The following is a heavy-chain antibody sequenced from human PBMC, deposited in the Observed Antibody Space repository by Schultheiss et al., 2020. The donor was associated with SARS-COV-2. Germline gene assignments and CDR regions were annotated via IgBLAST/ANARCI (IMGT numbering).Heavy chain of an antibody. V-gene: IGHV4-59*08. J-gene: IGHJ5*02. D-gene: IGHD6-13*01. Sequence: SQTLSLTCAVYGGSFSGYYWSWIRQPPGKGLEWIGYIYYTGSTNYNPSLKSRVTMSVDTSKNQFSLQLSSLTAADTAVYYCARVALPAAGPIAWFDPWGQGTLVTVSS. CDR3: ARVALPAAGPIAWFDP. CDR1: GGSFSGYY. CDR2: IYYTGST.